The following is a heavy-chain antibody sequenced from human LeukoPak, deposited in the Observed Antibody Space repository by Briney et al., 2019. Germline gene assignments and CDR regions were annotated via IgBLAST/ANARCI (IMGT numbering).Heavy chain of an antibody. CDR3: ARVSYGDYVFYYYYYMDV. Sequence: SETLSLTCTVSGGSISSSSYYWGWIRQPPGTGLEWIGSIYYSGSTYYNPALKSRVTISVDTSKNQFSLKLSSVTAADTAVYYCARVSYGDYVFYYYYYMDVWGKGTTVTVSS. CDR1: GGSISSSSYY. J-gene: IGHJ6*03. D-gene: IGHD4-17*01. CDR2: IYYSGST. V-gene: IGHV4-39*07.